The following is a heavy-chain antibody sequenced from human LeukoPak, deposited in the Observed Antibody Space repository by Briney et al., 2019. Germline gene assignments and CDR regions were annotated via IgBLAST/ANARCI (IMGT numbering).Heavy chain of an antibody. V-gene: IGHV1-18*01. CDR2: ISAYNGNT. Sequence: ASVKVSCKASGGTFSNYANSWVRQAPGQGLEWMGWISAYNGNTNYAQKLQGRVTMTTDTSTSTAYMELRSLRSDDTAVYYCARDHEEDWLAEEYYYYMDVWGRGTTVTISS. J-gene: IGHJ6*03. D-gene: IGHD3/OR15-3a*01. CDR1: GGTFSNYA. CDR3: ARDHEEDWLAEEYYYYMDV.